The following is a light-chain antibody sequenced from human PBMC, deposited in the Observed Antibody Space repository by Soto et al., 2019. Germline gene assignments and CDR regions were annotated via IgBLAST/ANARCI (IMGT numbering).Light chain of an antibody. J-gene: IGKJ5*01. V-gene: IGKV3D-15*01. CDR3: QQYNNWPPLIT. CDR2: GAS. Sequence: EVVMRQSPATLSVSPGEGATLSCRASQSFSSSYLAWYQQKPGQAPRLLIYGASSRATDIPDRFSGSGSGTEFTLTISSLQSEDFAVYYCQQYNNWPPLITFGQGTRLEIK. CDR1: QSFSSSY.